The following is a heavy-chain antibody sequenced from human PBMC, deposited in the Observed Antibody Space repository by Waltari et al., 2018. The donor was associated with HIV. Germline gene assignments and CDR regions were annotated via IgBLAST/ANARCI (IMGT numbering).Heavy chain of an antibody. V-gene: IGHV3-33*08. CDR3: ARLTREGYNGGFDY. D-gene: IGHD1-1*01. CDR1: GFDFRTFG. CDR2: IGFDSSNK. Sequence: QVRLVESGGGVVQPGRSLRLSCAAAGFDFRTFGLHWVRQAPGKGLEWVGVIGFDSSNKYYGDSVKGRFTISRDNSKKTVYLQMNSLRGEDTAVYYCARLTREGYNGGFDYWGQGTLVTVSS. J-gene: IGHJ4*02.